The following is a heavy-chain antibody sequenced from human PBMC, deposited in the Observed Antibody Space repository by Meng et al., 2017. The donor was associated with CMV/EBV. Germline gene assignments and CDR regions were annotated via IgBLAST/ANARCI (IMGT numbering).Heavy chain of an antibody. D-gene: IGHD3-22*01. CDR3: ARDRLDYDSSGYYYAHEIYAFDI. J-gene: IGHJ3*02. CDR1: YY. V-gene: IGHV4-4*07. Sequence: YYGSWIRQPAGKGLEWIGRIYTSGSTNYNPSLKSRVTMSVDSSKNQFSLKLSSVTAADTAVYYCARDRLDYDSSGYYYAHEIYAFDIWGQGTMVTVS. CDR2: IYTSGST.